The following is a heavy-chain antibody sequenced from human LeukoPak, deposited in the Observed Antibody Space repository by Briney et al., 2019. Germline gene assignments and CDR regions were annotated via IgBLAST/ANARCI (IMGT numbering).Heavy chain of an antibody. V-gene: IGHV1-69*05. D-gene: IGHD3-22*01. CDR3: AREGLTYYYDSSGYSDEPLFDY. J-gene: IGHJ4*02. CDR2: IIPILGTA. CDR1: GGTFRSYA. Sequence: GASVKVSCKASGGTFRSYAISWVRQAPGQRLEWMGGIIPILGTAKYAQKFQGRVTITTDESTSTAYMELSSLRSEDTAVYYCAREGLTYYYDSSGYSDEPLFDYWGQGTLVTVSS.